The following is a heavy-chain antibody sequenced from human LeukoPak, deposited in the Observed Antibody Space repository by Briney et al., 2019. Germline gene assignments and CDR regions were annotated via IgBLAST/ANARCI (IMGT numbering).Heavy chain of an antibody. CDR1: GFTFSSYS. V-gene: IGHV3-21*01. D-gene: IGHD3-10*01. CDR3: ATLRFGESSLDY. CDR2: ISSSSSYI. Sequence: GGSLRLSCAASGFTFSSYSMNWVRQAPGKGLEWVSSISSSSSYIYYADSVKGRFTISRDNAKNSLYLQMNSLRAEDTAVYYCATLRFGESSLDYWGQGTLATVSS. J-gene: IGHJ4*02.